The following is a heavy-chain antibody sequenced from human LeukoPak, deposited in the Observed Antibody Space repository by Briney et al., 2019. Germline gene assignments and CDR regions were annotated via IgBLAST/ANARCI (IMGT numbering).Heavy chain of an antibody. Sequence: GGSLRLSCAASGIIFSNYWMHWVRQVPGKGLEWVSGISWNSDNIDYADSVKGRFTTSRDNAKNSLYLQMNSLRGEDTALYYCAINGGGDSGYGNFDYWGQGTLVTVSS. J-gene: IGHJ4*02. CDR1: GIIFSNYW. D-gene: IGHD5-12*01. CDR2: ISWNSDNI. CDR3: AINGGGDSGYGNFDY. V-gene: IGHV3-9*01.